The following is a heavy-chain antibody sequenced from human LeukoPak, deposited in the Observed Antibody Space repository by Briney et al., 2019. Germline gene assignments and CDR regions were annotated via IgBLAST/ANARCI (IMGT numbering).Heavy chain of an antibody. J-gene: IGHJ4*02. CDR1: GFTFTTYW. V-gene: IGHV3-74*01. CDR2: INSDGSIT. CDR3: ARGLSGNRGFDY. D-gene: IGHD1-26*01. Sequence: PGGSLRLSCAASGFTFTTYWMHWVRQAPGKGLVWVSHINSDGSITSYADSVKGRFTISRDNAKNTLYLQMNSLRAEDTAVYYCARGLSGNRGFDYWGQGTLVTVSS.